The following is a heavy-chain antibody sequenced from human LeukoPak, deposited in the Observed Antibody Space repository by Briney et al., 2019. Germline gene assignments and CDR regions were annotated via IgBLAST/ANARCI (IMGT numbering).Heavy chain of an antibody. J-gene: IGHJ6*03. CDR2: ISYDGSNK. V-gene: IGHV3-30*04. Sequence: GGSLRLSCAASGFTFSSYAMHWVRQAPGKGLEWVVVISYDGSNKYYADSVKGRFTISRDNSKNTLYLQMNSLRAEDTAVYYCARDFLFPYYYYMDVWGKGTTVTVSS. CDR3: ARDFLFPYYYYMDV. CDR1: GFTFSSYA.